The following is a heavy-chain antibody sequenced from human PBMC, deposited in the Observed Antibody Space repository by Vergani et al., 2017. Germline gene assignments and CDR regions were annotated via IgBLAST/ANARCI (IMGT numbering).Heavy chain of an antibody. CDR2: ISARYPST. J-gene: IGHJ4*02. D-gene: IGHD3-22*01. Sequence: EVQVVESGGGLIKPGGSLRLSCVVSGITFKNAWINWVRQAPGKGLEWVSAISARYPSTYYADSVKGRFTISRDNSKNMLYLQMNSLRAEDTAVYYCARLSYDTTPYLQGGYDCWGQGTLVSVSS. CDR3: ARLSYDTTPYLQGGYDC. CDR1: GITFKNAW. V-gene: IGHV3-23*04.